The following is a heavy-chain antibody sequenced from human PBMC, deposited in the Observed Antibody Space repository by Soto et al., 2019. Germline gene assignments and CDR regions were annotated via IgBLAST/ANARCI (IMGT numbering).Heavy chain of an antibody. CDR3: AREALEYHFSPGLDV. CDR1: GFTFSSYA. D-gene: IGHD2-2*01. CDR2: ISYDGSNK. Sequence: QVQVVESGGGVVQPGRSLRLSCAASGFTFSSYAMHWVRQAPGKGLEWVAVISYDGSNKYYADSVKGRFTISRDNCKNSLVLQRSGLSDEESVLYYCAREALEYHFSPGLDVWGQGTTVTVSS. V-gene: IGHV3-30-3*01. J-gene: IGHJ6*02.